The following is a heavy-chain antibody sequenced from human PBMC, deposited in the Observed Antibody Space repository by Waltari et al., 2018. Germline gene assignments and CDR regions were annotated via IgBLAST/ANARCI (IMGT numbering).Heavy chain of an antibody. CDR1: GFTFSSYC. Sequence: EVQLVESGGGLVQPGGSLRLSCAVSGFTFSSYCMRWVRQAPGKGLEWVANIKGDASEKYYVDSVKGRFTISRDNAKNSLYLQMNSLRADDASVYYCARCVGDSAGYLTPNYFDYWGRGTLVTVSS. CDR3: ARCVGDSAGYLTPNYFDY. CDR2: IKGDASEK. J-gene: IGHJ4*02. V-gene: IGHV3-7*01. D-gene: IGHD3-22*01.